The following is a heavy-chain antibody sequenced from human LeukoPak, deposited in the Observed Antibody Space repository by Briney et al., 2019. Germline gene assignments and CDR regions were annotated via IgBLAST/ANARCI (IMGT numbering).Heavy chain of an antibody. V-gene: IGHV4-59*01. CDR2: IYYSGST. J-gene: IGHJ4*02. CDR3: ARVKLDMATIVSFDY. Sequence: SETLSLTCTVSGVSISSYYWSWIRQPPGKGLEWIGYIYYSGSTNYNPSLKSRVTISVDTSKNQFSLNLSSVTAADTAVYHCARVKLDMATIVSFDYWGQGTLVTVSS. D-gene: IGHD5-24*01. CDR1: GVSISSYY.